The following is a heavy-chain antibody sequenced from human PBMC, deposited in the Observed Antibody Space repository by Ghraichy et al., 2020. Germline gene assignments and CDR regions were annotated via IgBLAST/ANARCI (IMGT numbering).Heavy chain of an antibody. CDR2: IYPGDSDT. CDR3: ARHPSRGGELLSRKTPLYYYGMDV. J-gene: IGHJ6*02. Sequence: ESLNISCKGSGYSFTSYWIGWVRQMPGKGLEWMGIIYPGDSDTRYSPSFQGQVTISADKSISTAYLQWSSLKASDTAMYYCARHPSRGGELLSRKTPLYYYGMDVWGQGTTVTVSS. CDR1: GYSFTSYW. D-gene: IGHD3-10*01. V-gene: IGHV5-51*01.